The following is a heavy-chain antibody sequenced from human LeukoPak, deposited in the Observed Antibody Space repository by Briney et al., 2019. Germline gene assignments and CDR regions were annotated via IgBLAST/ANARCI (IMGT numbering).Heavy chain of an antibody. Sequence: PSETLSLTCTVSGGSISSYYWSWIRQPPGKGLEWIGYIYYSGSTNYNPSLKSRVTISVDTSKNQFSLKLSSVTAADTAVYYCARADIVVVPAAMRGALDIWGQGTMVTVSS. D-gene: IGHD2-2*01. CDR2: IYYSGST. V-gene: IGHV4-59*01. CDR3: ARADIVVVPAAMRGALDI. J-gene: IGHJ3*02. CDR1: GGSISSYY.